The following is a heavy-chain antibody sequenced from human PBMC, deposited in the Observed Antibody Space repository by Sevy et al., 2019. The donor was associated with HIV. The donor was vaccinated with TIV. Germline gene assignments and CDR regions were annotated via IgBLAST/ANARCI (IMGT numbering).Heavy chain of an antibody. D-gene: IGHD3-3*01. Sequence: ASVKVSCKASGYTFTGYYMHWVRQAPGQGLEWMGWINPNSGGTNYAQKFQGRVTKTRDTSISTAYMELSRLRSDDTAVYYCARVETYYYYGMDVWGQGTTVTVSS. V-gene: IGHV1-2*02. CDR2: INPNSGGT. J-gene: IGHJ6*02. CDR3: ARVETYYYYGMDV. CDR1: GYTFTGYY.